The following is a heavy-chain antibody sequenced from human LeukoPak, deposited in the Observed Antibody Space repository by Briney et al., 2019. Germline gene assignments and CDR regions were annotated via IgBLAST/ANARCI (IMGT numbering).Heavy chain of an antibody. CDR3: ARDLGVVVAAAYYFDY. CDR2: INPNSGGT. V-gene: IGHV1-2*02. Sequence: ASVKVSCKASGYTFTGYYMHWVRQVPGQGLEWMGWINPNSGGTNYAQKFQGRVTMTRDTSISTAYMELSRLRSDDTAVYYCARDLGVVVAAAYYFDYWGQGTLVTVSS. J-gene: IGHJ4*02. CDR1: GYTFTGYY. D-gene: IGHD2-15*01.